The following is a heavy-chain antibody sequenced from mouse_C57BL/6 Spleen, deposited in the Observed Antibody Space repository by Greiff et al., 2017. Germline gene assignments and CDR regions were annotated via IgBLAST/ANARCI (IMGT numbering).Heavy chain of an antibody. CDR2: IRNKANGYTT. CDR3: ARFPTYFDY. Sequence: DVMLVESGGGLVQPGGSLSLSCAASGFTFTDYYMSWVRQPPGKALEWLGFIRNKANGYTTEYSASVKGRFTISRDNSQSILYLQMNALRAEDSATYYCARFPTYFDYWGQGTTLTVSS. V-gene: IGHV7-3*01. CDR1: GFTFTDYY. J-gene: IGHJ2*01.